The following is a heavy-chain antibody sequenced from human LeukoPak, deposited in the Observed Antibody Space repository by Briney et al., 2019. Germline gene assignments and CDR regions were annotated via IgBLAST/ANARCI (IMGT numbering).Heavy chain of an antibody. V-gene: IGHV3-48*03. Sequence: GGSLRLSCAASGFTFSSYEMNWVRQAPGKGLEWVSYISSSGSTIYYADSVKGRFTISRDNAKNSLYLQMNSLRAEDTAVYYCARAHYYYYYYMDVWGKGTTVTVSS. CDR3: ARAHYYYYYYMDV. J-gene: IGHJ6*03. CDR2: ISSSGSTI. CDR1: GFTFSSYE.